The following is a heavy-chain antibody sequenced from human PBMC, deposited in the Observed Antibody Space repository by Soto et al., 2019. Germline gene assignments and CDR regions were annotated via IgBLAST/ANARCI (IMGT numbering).Heavy chain of an antibody. D-gene: IGHD2-2*01. V-gene: IGHV1-69*01. CDR1: GGTFSNYA. J-gene: IGHJ6*02. Sequence: QVQLVQSGAEVRKPGSSVRVSCKASGGTFSNYAISWVRQAPGQGLEWMGGIIPIVGTGSYAQKFQGRVTITADEPTTTAYMELSSMRLEYTAVYYCARVVILVPTASTHYFYHMDVWGPGTTVTGSS. CDR2: IIPIVGTG. CDR3: ARVVILVPTASTHYFYHMDV.